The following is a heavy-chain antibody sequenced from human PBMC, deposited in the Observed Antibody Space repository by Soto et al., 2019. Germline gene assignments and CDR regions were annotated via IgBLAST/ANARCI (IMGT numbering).Heavy chain of an antibody. CDR2: IYPRDSDT. CDR1: AYSFPTYW. V-gene: IGHV5-51*01. Sequence: GESLKISCKGSAYSFPTYWIGSVRQMPGKGLEWVGIIYPRDSDTRYSPSFQGQVTISVDKSITTAYLQWSSLKASDTAMFYCARLSGYTGYNFADYWGQGTLVTVSS. J-gene: IGHJ4*02. CDR3: ARLSGYTGYNFADY. D-gene: IGHD5-12*01.